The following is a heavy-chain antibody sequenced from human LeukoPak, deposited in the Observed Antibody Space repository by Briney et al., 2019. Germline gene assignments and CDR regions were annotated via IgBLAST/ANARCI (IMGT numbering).Heavy chain of an antibody. D-gene: IGHD3-3*01. J-gene: IGHJ4*02. Sequence: GGSLRLSCAASGFTFSSYWMSWVRQALGKGLEWVANIKQDGSEKYYVDSVKGRFTISRDNAKNSLYLQMNSLRAEDTAVYYCARVGGPEYYDFWSGYYSTSYFDYWGQGTLVTVSS. CDR1: GFTFSSYW. V-gene: IGHV3-7*01. CDR3: ARVGGPEYYDFWSGYYSTSYFDY. CDR2: IKQDGSEK.